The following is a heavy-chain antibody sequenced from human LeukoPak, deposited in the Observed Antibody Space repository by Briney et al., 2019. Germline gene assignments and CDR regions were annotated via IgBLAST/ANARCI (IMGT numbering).Heavy chain of an antibody. Sequence: SETLSLTCTVSGGSISSSSYYWGWIRQPAGKGLEWIGSIYYSGSTYYNPSLKSRVTISVDTSKNQFSLKLSSVTAADTAVYYCARVQFGTTLYYFDYWGQGTLVTVSS. D-gene: IGHD1-7*01. CDR3: ARVQFGTTLYYFDY. CDR1: GGSISSSSYY. J-gene: IGHJ4*02. CDR2: IYYSGST. V-gene: IGHV4-39*07.